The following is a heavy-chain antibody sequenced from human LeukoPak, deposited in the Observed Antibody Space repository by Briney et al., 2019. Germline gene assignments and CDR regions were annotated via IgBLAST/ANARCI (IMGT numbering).Heavy chain of an antibody. Sequence: GGSLRLSCAASGFTFSSYAMSWVRQAPGKGLEWVSAISGSAGSTDYADSVKGRFTISRDNSKHTLYLQMNSLRAEDTAVYYCAKALLIAAAGNFDYWGQGTLVTVSS. CDR3: AKALLIAAAGNFDY. V-gene: IGHV3-23*01. CDR1: GFTFSSYA. J-gene: IGHJ4*02. CDR2: ISGSAGST. D-gene: IGHD6-13*01.